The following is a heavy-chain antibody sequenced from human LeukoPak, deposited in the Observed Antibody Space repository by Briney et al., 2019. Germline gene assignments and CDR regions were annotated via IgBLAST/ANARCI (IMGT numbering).Heavy chain of an antibody. J-gene: IGHJ4*02. Sequence: GGSLRLSCATSGFIFSDAWMNWVRQAPGKGLEWVAIIKKDGSEKYYVDSMKGRFTISRDNAKNSLFLQMNSLRAEDTAIYYCTTDTWYSAGHWGQGTLVTVSS. CDR1: GFIFSDAW. CDR3: TTDTWYSAGH. D-gene: IGHD2-15*01. CDR2: IKKDGSEK. V-gene: IGHV3-7*03.